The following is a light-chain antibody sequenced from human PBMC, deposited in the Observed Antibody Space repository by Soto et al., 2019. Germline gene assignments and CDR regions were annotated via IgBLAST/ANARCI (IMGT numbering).Light chain of an antibody. J-gene: IGLJ2*01. Sequence: QSVLTQSPSASGTPGQRVTISCSGSSSNIASNTVNWYQQLPGTAPKLLIYNNNHRPSGVLDRFSGSKSGTSASLAISGLQSEDEADYYCAAWDDSLNGPLFGGGTQLTVL. V-gene: IGLV1-44*01. CDR1: SSNIASNT. CDR2: NNN. CDR3: AAWDDSLNGPL.